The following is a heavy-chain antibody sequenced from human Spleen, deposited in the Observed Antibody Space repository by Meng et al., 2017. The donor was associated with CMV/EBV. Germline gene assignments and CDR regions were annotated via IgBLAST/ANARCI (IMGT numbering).Heavy chain of an antibody. V-gene: IGHV1-8*01. CDR3: ARGSSGYCTNGVCYSRWFAP. D-gene: IGHD2-8*01. J-gene: IGHJ5*02. CDR2: MNHNSGNT. CDR1: FTSYD. Sequence: FTSYDINWVRQATGQGLEWMGWMNHNSGNTGYAQNFQGRVTMTRNISIRTAYVELSSLRSEDTAVYYCARGSSGYCTNGVCYSRWFAPWGQGTLVTVSS.